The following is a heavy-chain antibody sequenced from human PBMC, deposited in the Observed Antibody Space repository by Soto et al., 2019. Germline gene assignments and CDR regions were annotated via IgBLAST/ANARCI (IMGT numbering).Heavy chain of an antibody. V-gene: IGHV3-23*01. CDR3: AKGASGYSYGYKEVDI. CDR2: ISGSGGST. D-gene: IGHD5-18*01. J-gene: IGHJ3*02. Sequence: EVQLLESGGGLVQPGGSLRLSCAASGFTFSSYAMSWVRQAPGKGLEWVSAISGSGGSTYYADSVKGRFTISRDNSKNTLYLQMNSLRAEDTAVYYCAKGASGYSYGYKEVDIWGQGTMVTVSS. CDR1: GFTFSSYA.